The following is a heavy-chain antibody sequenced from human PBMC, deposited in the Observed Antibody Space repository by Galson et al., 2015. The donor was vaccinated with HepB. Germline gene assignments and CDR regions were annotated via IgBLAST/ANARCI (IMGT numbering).Heavy chain of an antibody. CDR2: ISGSGGST. CDR3: ARHQNNYGAYYFDY. J-gene: IGHJ4*02. D-gene: IGHD4-17*01. V-gene: IGHV3-23*01. Sequence: SLRLSCAASGFTFSSYAMSWVRQAPGKGLEWVSAISGSGGSTYYADSVKGRFTISRDNSKNTLYLQMNSLRAEDTAVYYCARHQNNYGAYYFDYWGQGTLVTVSS. CDR1: GFTFSSYA.